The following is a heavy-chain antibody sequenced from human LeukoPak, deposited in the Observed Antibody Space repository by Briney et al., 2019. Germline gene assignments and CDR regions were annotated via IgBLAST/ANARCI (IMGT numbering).Heavy chain of an antibody. CDR2: INPNSGGT. Sequence: GASVKVSCKASGYTFTGYYMHWVRQAPGQGLEWMGWINPNSGGTNYAQKFQGRVTMTRDTSISTAYMELSRLRSDDTAVYYCARVGIRFLEWLPIDYWGQGTLVTVSS. J-gene: IGHJ4*02. CDR3: ARVGIRFLEWLPIDY. V-gene: IGHV1-2*02. CDR1: GYTFTGYY. D-gene: IGHD3-3*01.